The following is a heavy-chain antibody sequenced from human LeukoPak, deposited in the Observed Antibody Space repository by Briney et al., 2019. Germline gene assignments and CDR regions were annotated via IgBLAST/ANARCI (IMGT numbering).Heavy chain of an antibody. D-gene: IGHD3-22*01. CDR1: GFTFSSYS. CDR3: AKEDTSSGYLLPGDY. V-gene: IGHV3-48*01. CDR2: ISSSSSTI. J-gene: IGHJ4*02. Sequence: GGSLRLSCAASGFTFSSYSMNWVRQAPGKGLEWVSYISSSSSTIYYADSVKGRFTISRDNAKNSLYLQMNSLRAEDTAVYYCAKEDTSSGYLLPGDYWGQGTLVTVSS.